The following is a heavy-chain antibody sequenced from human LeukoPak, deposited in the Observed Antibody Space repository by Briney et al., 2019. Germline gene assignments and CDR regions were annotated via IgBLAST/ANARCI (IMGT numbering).Heavy chain of an antibody. V-gene: IGHV4-39*01. CDR3: ARPLTGYSYFDY. D-gene: IGHD3-9*01. J-gene: IGHJ4*02. Sequence: SETLSLTCTVSGGSISSSPYYWGWIRQPPGEGLEWIGSVYYSGSTSYNPPLKSRVTISIDTSKNQFSLKLNSVTAADTAAYYCARPLTGYSYFDYWGQGTLVTVSS. CDR1: GGSISSSPYY. CDR2: VYYSGST.